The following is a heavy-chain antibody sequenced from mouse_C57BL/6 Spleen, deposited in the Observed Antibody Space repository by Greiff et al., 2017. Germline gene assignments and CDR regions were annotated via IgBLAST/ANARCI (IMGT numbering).Heavy chain of an antibody. V-gene: IGHV5-17*01. J-gene: IGHJ2*01. Sequence: EVKLMESGGGLVKPGGSLKLSCAASGFTFSDYGMHWVRQAPEKGLEWVAYISSGSSTTYYADTVKGRFTISRDNAKNTLFLQMTSLRSEDTAMYYCARDSSGYEGDFDYWGQGTTLTVSS. D-gene: IGHD3-2*02. CDR2: ISSGSSTT. CDR3: ARDSSGYEGDFDY. CDR1: GFTFSDYG.